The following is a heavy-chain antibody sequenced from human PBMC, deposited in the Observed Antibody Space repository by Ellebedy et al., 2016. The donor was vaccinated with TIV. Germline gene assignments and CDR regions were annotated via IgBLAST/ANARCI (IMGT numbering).Heavy chain of an antibody. J-gene: IGHJ4*02. CDR1: GGTFSSYA. Sequence: AASVKVSCKASGGTFSSYAISWVRRAPGQGLEWMGRIIPILGIANYAQKFQGRVTITADKSTSTAYMELSSLRSEDTAVYYCARVPYDSSGYYPDDYWGQGTLVTVSS. CDR3: ARVPYDSSGYYPDDY. D-gene: IGHD3-22*01. V-gene: IGHV1-69*04. CDR2: IIPILGIA.